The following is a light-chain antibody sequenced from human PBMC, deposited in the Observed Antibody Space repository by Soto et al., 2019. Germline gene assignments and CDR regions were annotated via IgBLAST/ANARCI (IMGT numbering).Light chain of an antibody. J-gene: IGLJ2*01. CDR3: QTWGTGIRV. CDR2: VNSDGSH. Sequence: QPVLTQSPSASASLGASVKLTCTLSSGHSTYAIAWHQQQPEKGPRYLMRVNSDGSHTKGDGIPGRFSGSSSGAERYLIISSLRSDDEADYYCQTWGTGIRVFGGGTKLTVL. CDR1: SGHSTYA. V-gene: IGLV4-69*01.